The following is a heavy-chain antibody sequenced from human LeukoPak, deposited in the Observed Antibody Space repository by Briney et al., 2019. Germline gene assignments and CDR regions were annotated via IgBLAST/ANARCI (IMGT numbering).Heavy chain of an antibody. Sequence: FYTGSTEYNPSLRSRVTIPLEMSKHQFSLDLTSVTAADTAVYYCASNTGTVFDYWGQGALVTVSS. J-gene: IGHJ4*02. CDR2: FYTGST. D-gene: IGHD7-27*01. CDR3: ASNTGTVFDY. V-gene: IGHV4-59*01.